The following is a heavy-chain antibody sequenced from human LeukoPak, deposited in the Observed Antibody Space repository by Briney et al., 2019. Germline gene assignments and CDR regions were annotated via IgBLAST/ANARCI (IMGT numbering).Heavy chain of an antibody. CDR2: MNPNSGNT. Sequence: ASVKVSCKASGYTFTSYDINWVRQATGQGLEWMGWMNPNSGNTGYAQKFQGRVTMTRNTSISTAHMALSSLRSEDTAVYYCARGHYSNRHDYWFDPWGQGTLVTVSS. CDR3: ARGHYSNRHDYWFDP. D-gene: IGHD4-11*01. J-gene: IGHJ5*02. CDR1: GYTFTSYD. V-gene: IGHV1-8*01.